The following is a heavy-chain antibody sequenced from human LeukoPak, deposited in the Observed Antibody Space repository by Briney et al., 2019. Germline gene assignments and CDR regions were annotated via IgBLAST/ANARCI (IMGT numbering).Heavy chain of an antibody. Sequence: ASVTVSFKSSVYTFTSYYVHWVRQPPAQGLEWMGIISHSGASTSYAQKFQGRVTMTRDMSTSTVYMELSSLISEDTAVYYCASPETYGWGSYYHHRFGFNYWGQGTLVTVSS. J-gene: IGHJ4*02. CDR1: VYTFTSYY. D-gene: IGHD3-10*01. CDR3: ASPETYGWGSYYHHRFGFNY. V-gene: IGHV1-46*01. CDR2: ISHSGAST.